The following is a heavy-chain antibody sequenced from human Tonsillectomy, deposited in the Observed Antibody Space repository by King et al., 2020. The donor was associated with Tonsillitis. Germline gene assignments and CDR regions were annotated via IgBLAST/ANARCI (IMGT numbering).Heavy chain of an antibody. D-gene: IGHD3-10*01. Sequence: QLQESGPGLVKPSQTLSLSCTVSGGSISSSGYYWSWIRQHPGKGLEWIGYIYYSGSTYYNPSLKSRVTISVDTSKNQVSLKLSSVTAADTAVYYCARGNGSGRYYWGQGTLVTVSS. V-gene: IGHV4-31*03. CDR1: GGSISSSGYY. J-gene: IGHJ4*02. CDR2: IYYSGST. CDR3: ARGNGSGRYY.